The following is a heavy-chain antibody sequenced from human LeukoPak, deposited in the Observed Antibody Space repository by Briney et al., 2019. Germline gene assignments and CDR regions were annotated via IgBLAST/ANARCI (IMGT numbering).Heavy chain of an antibody. V-gene: IGHV3-30*18. CDR3: AKGGASVTRYVDY. Sequence: GGSLRLSCAASGFTFSSYSMRWVRQTPGKGLEWVGIMSNSGENTFYGEAVKGRFTISRDNSQNTLYLQINSLRPEDTAVYYCAKGGASVTRYVDYWGQGTLVTVSS. CDR2: MSNSGENT. J-gene: IGHJ4*02. D-gene: IGHD4-17*01. CDR1: GFTFSSYS.